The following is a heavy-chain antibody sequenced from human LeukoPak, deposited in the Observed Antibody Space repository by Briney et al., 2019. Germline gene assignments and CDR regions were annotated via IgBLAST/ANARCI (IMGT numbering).Heavy chain of an antibody. CDR3: ARGHPPYSGRRYYFDY. J-gene: IGHJ4*02. CDR1: GYTSTGYY. CDR2: INPNSGGT. V-gene: IGHV1-2*02. D-gene: IGHD1-26*01. Sequence: ASVKVSCKAFGYTSTGYYMHWVRQAPGQGLEWMGWINPNSGGTNYAQKFQGRVTMTRDTSISTAYMELSRLRSDDTAVYYCARGHPPYSGRRYYFDYWGQGTLVTVSS.